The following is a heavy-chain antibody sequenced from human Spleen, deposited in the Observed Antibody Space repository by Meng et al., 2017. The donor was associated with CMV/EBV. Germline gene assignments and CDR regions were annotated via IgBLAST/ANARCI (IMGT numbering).Heavy chain of an antibody. CDR2: ISYTGST. D-gene: IGHD3-3*01. J-gene: IGHJ6*02. Sequence: SETLSLTCGVSGGSISISSYYWGWMRQPPGKGLEWIGTISYTGSTYYNPSLESRVTISVDTSNNQFSLKLTSVSAADTAVYYCARTYYDFSSRNYYYSMDVWGQGTTVTVSS. CDR3: ARTYYDFSSRNYYYSMDV. V-gene: IGHV4-39*07. CDR1: GGSISISSYY.